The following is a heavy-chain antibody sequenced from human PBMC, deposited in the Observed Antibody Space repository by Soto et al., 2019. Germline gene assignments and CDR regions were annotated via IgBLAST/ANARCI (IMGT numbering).Heavy chain of an antibody. D-gene: IGHD4-17*01. CDR1: GFSFTSYE. J-gene: IGHJ4*02. Sequence: HPGGSLRLSCAASGFSFTSYEMHWVRQAPGRGLEWISYISTTGAGTHYADSVKGRFTISRDNARNSLSLRMDSLRVEDTAIYYCVRDSHEPLAADVLRLASWCLGTQVTVSS. CDR2: ISTTGAGT. CDR3: VRDSHEPLAADVLRLAS. V-gene: IGHV3-48*03.